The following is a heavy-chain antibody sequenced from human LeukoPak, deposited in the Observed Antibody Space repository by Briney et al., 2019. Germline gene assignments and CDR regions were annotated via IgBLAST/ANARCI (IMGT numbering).Heavy chain of an antibody. V-gene: IGHV3-33*06. CDR2: IWYDGSNK. CDR1: GFTFSGYA. Sequence: GRFLRLSCAASGFTFSGYAMHWVRQAPGKGLEWVAAIWYDGSNKYYADSVKGRFTISRDNSKNTLYLQMNSLRAEDTAVYYCAKPYYYGSGTHDREFDYWGQGTLVTVSS. D-gene: IGHD3-10*01. J-gene: IGHJ4*02. CDR3: AKPYYYGSGTHDREFDY.